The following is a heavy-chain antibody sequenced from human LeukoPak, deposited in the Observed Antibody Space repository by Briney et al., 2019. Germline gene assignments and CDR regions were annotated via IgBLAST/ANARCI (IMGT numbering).Heavy chain of an antibody. CDR2: ISYDGSNK. D-gene: IGHD5-18*01. Sequence: SGGSLRLSGAASGFTFSSYAMHWVRQAPGKGLEWVAVISYDGSNKYYADSVKGRFTISRDNSKNTLYLQMNSLRAEDTAVHYCARARYSYGSTYFDYWGQGTLVTVSS. CDR3: ARARYSYGSTYFDY. V-gene: IGHV3-30-3*01. J-gene: IGHJ4*02. CDR1: GFTFSSYA.